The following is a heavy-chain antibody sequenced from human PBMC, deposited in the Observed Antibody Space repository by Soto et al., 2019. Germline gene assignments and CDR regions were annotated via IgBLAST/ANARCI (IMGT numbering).Heavy chain of an antibody. Sequence: QVQLQKSGPGLVKPSDTLSLTCAVSGYSISSSNWWGWIRQPPGKGLEWTGYIYYSGTTYYNPSLKSRVTMSVDTSKNQFSLKLTSVTAVDTAVYYCARREIQGPIDYWGQGTLLTVST. CDR3: ARREIQGPIDY. CDR1: GYSISSSNW. V-gene: IGHV4-28*01. CDR2: IYYSGTT. J-gene: IGHJ4*02. D-gene: IGHD1-26*01.